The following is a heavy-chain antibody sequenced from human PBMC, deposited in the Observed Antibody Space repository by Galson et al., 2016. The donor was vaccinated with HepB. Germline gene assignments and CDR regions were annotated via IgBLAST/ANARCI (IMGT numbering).Heavy chain of an antibody. CDR3: TTGWGWHAD. J-gene: IGHJ1*01. Sequence: SLRLSCAASGFTISHAWMNWVRQAPGKGLEWVGRIRSRTDGGTTDHSAPVKGRFSISTDDSKNTVYLHMNRLKTEDTDVYYCTTGWGWHADWGQGALVTVSS. CDR1: GFTISHAW. V-gene: IGHV3-15*07. D-gene: IGHD3-16*01. CDR2: IRSRTDGGTT.